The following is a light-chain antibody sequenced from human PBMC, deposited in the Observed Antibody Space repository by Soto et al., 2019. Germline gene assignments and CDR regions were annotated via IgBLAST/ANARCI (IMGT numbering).Light chain of an antibody. V-gene: IGKV1-17*01. CDR1: QGIRND. J-gene: IGKJ1*01. Sequence: DLQMTQSPSSLSASVGDRVTFTCRASQGIRNDLAWHQQKPGKAPKRLIYAASRLQSGVSSRFSGSGSGTEFTLTISSLQPEDFAIYYCIQPKSFPWTFGQGTRVEI. CDR3: IQPKSFPWT. CDR2: AAS.